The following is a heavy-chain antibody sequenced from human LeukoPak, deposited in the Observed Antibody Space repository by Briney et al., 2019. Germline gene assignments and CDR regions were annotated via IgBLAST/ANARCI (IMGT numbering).Heavy chain of an antibody. Sequence: PSETLSLACTVSAASISSYYSSWIRHPAGEGLEWIGRIYTSGSTNYNPSLKSRVTMSVDTSKNQFSLKLSSVTAADTAVYYCAREILLLSQDAFDIWGQGTMVTVSS. V-gene: IGHV4-4*07. CDR3: AREILLLSQDAFDI. CDR1: AASISSYY. D-gene: IGHD2-15*01. J-gene: IGHJ3*02. CDR2: IYTSGST.